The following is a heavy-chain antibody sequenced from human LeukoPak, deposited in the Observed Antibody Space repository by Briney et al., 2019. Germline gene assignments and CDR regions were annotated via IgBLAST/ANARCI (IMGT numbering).Heavy chain of an antibody. CDR2: IYYSGST. J-gene: IGHJ5*02. CDR1: GGSISSYY. D-gene: IGHD6-19*01. CDR3: ARDLSSGRYNWFDP. V-gene: IGHV4-59*01. Sequence: SETLSLTCTVSGGSISSYYWSWLRQPPGKGLEGIGYIYYSGSTNYNPSLTSRVTISVDTSKNQFSLKLSSVTAADTAVYYCARDLSSGRYNWFDPWGQGTLVTVSS.